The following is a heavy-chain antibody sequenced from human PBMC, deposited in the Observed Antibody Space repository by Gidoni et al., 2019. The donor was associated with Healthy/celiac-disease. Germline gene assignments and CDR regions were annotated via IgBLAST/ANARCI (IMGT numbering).Heavy chain of an antibody. Sequence: QVQLVQSGAAVKTPGASVTVSCKASGYPFTGYYMHWVRQAPGQGLEWMGWINPNSGGTNYAQKFQGRVTMTRDTSISTAYMELSRLRSDDTAVYYCARENYDLNWFDPWGQGTLVTVSS. CDR2: INPNSGGT. V-gene: IGHV1-2*02. CDR1: GYPFTGYY. J-gene: IGHJ5*02. CDR3: ARENYDLNWFDP. D-gene: IGHD3-22*01.